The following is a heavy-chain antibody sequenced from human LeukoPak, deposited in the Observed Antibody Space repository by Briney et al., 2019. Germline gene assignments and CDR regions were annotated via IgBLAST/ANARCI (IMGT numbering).Heavy chain of an antibody. CDR2: ISGSGGST. CDR1: GFTFSSYG. CDR3: AKVPYAPSITMVRGVIGSYFDY. Sequence: GGSLRLSCAASGFTFSSYGMSWVRQAPGKGLEWVSAISGSGGSTYYADSVEGRFTISRDNSKNTLYLQMNSLRAEDTAVYYCAKVPYAPSITMVRGVIGSYFDYWGQGTLVTVSS. D-gene: IGHD3-10*01. J-gene: IGHJ4*02. V-gene: IGHV3-23*01.